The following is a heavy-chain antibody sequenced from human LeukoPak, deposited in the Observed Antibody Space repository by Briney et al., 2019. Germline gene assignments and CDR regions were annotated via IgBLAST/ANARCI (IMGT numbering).Heavy chain of an antibody. CDR1: GGSFSGYH. CDR3: ARGGLRFLEWLLPFDY. D-gene: IGHD3-3*01. V-gene: IGHV4-34*01. J-gene: IGHJ4*02. Sequence: KSSETLSLTCAVYGGSFSGYHWSWIRQPPGKGLEWIGKINHSGSTNYNPSLKSRVTISVDTSKNQFSLKLSSVTAADTAVYYCARGGLRFLEWLLPFDYWGQGTLVTVSS. CDR2: INHSGST.